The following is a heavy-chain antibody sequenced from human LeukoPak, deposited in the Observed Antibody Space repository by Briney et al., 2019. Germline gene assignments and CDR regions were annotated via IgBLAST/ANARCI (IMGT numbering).Heavy chain of an antibody. CDR2: IYYSGST. CDR3: ARDRTGNNWFDP. Sequence: SETLSLTCSVSGGSISNYYWTWIRLPPGKGLEWIGYIYYSGSTNYNPSLRSRLTMSVDRSKNQFSLKLSSVTAADTAVYYCARDRTGNNWFDPWGQGTLVTVSS. V-gene: IGHV4-59*12. J-gene: IGHJ5*01. D-gene: IGHD1-1*01. CDR1: GGSISNYY.